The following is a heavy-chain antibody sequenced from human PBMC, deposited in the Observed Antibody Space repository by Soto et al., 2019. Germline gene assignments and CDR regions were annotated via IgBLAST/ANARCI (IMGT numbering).Heavy chain of an antibody. CDR2: ISYDGSDE. D-gene: IGHD2-2*01. J-gene: IGHJ4*02. CDR1: GFTFSSFG. V-gene: IGHV3-30*18. CDR3: AKDTSPGVSASSSDY. Sequence: QVRLVESGGGVVQPGRSLRLSCAASGFTFSSFGMHWVRQAPGKGLEWVALISYDGSDEYYRDSVKGRFTISRDNSKNTLFLQVNSLRPEDTAVYYCAKDTSPGVSASSSDYWGQGALVTVSS.